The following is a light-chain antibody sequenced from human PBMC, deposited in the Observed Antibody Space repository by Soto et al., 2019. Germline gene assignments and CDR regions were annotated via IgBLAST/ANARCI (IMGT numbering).Light chain of an antibody. CDR2: EVS. Sequence: QSVLTQPTSVSGSPGQSITISCTGTSSDVGGYNYVSWYQQHPGKVPKVMIFEVSNRPSGISHRSSGSKSGNTASLTISGLQAEDEADYYCSSYTTSGTLVFGGGTKLTVL. J-gene: IGLJ2*01. V-gene: IGLV2-14*01. CDR3: SSYTTSGTLV. CDR1: SSDVGGYNY.